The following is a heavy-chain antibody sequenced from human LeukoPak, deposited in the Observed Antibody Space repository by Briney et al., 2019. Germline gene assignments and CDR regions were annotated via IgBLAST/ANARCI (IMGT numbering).Heavy chain of an antibody. CDR3: ARSRDYGGNRNYFDY. CDR2: IYYSGST. V-gene: IGHV4-59*01. Sequence: SETLSLTCTVSGGSISSYYWSWIRRPPGKGLEWIGYIYYSGSTNYNPSLKSRVTISVDTSKNQFSLKLSSVTAADTAVYYCARSRDYGGNRNYFDYWGQGTLVTVSS. D-gene: IGHD4-23*01. CDR1: GGSISSYY. J-gene: IGHJ4*02.